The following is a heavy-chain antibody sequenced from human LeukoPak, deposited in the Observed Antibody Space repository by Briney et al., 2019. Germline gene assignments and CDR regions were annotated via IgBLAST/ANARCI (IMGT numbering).Heavy chain of an antibody. D-gene: IGHD3-10*01. J-gene: IGHJ4*01. CDR3: AREQTYSAVGSYYNVLDY. V-gene: IGHV3-21*01. Sequence: PWGSLRLSCAASGFTFNTYSMTWVRQAPGKGLEWVSSISTTSSVIYYADSMKGRFTISRDNAKNSLYLQMNSLRAEDTAVYYCAREQTYSAVGSYYNVLDYWGQGSLVTVSS. CDR1: GFTFNTYS. CDR2: ISTTSSVI.